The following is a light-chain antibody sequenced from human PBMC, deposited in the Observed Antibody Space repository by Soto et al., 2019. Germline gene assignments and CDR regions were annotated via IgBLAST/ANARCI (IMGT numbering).Light chain of an antibody. CDR2: EVS. CDR3: SAYAGSNNFVV. V-gene: IGLV2-8*01. J-gene: IGLJ2*01. CDR1: SSDVGGYNF. Sequence: QSALTQPASVSGSPGQSITISCTGTSSDVGGYNFVSWYQQHPGKAPRLMIYEVSKRPSGVPDRFSGSKSGNTASLTVSWVQAEDEADYYCSAYAGSNNFVVFGGGTQLAVL.